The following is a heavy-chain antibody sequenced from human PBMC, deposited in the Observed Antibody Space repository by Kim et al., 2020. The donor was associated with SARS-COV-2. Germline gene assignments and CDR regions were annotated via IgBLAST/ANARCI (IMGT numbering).Heavy chain of an antibody. CDR1: GFTFSSYA. D-gene: IGHD6-19*01. V-gene: IGHV3-23*01. J-gene: IGHJ5*02. Sequence: GGSLRLSCAASGFTFSSYAMSWVRQAPGKGLEWVSAISGSGGSTYYEDSVKVRFTTSRDNSKKTLYLQMNSLRAADTAVYYYAKSRIAVAGTAWFDPWGQGTLVTVSS. CDR3: AKSRIAVAGTAWFDP. CDR2: ISGSGGST.